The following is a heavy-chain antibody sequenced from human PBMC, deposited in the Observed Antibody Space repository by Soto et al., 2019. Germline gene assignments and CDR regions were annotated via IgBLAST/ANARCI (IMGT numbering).Heavy chain of an antibody. CDR2: IRSKANSYAT. CDR1: GFTFSGSA. V-gene: IGHV3-73*01. D-gene: IGHD2-8*01. CDR3: TQYDEYAIYAFDI. J-gene: IGHJ3*02. Sequence: GGSLRLSCAASGFTFSGSAMHWVRQASGKGLEWVGRIRSKANSYATAYAASVKGRLTISRDDSKNTAYLQMNSLKTEDTAVYYCTQYDEYAIYAFDIWGQGTMVTVSS.